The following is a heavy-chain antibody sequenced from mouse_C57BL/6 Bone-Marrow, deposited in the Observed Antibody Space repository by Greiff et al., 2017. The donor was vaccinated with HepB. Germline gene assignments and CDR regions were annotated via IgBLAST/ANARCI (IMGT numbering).Heavy chain of an antibody. Sequence: QVQLQQSGPELVKPGASVKISCKASGYSFTSYYIHWVKQRPGQGLEWIGWIYPGSGNTKYNEKFKGKATLTADTSSSTAYMQLSSLTSEDSAVYYCARGDGNYGAMDYGGQGTSVTVSS. D-gene: IGHD2-1*01. CDR2: IYPGSGNT. J-gene: IGHJ4*01. CDR3: ARGDGNYGAMDY. V-gene: IGHV1-66*01. CDR1: GYSFTSYY.